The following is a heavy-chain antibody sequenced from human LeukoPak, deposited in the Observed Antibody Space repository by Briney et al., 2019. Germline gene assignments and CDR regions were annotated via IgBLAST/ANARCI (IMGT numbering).Heavy chain of an antibody. CDR2: INHSGST. CDR3: ARMMMADQNYYYYYGMDV. CDR1: GWSFSGYY. D-gene: IGHD5-24*01. J-gene: IGHJ6*02. Sequence: SETLSLTCAVYGWSFSGYYWSWIRQPPGKGLEWIGEINHSGSTNYNPSLKSRVTISVDTSKNQFSLKLSSVTAADTAVYYCARMMMADQNYYYYYGMDVWGQGTTVTVSS. V-gene: IGHV4-34*01.